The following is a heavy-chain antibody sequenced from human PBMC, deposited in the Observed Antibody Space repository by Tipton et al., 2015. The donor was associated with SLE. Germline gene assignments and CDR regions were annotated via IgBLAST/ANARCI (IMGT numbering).Heavy chain of an antibody. D-gene: IGHD6-19*01. Sequence: SLRLSCVASGFRLSSYWMHWVRQDPGKGLVWVSQIKSDGSNIVYADSVKGRFTISRDNAKNTLFLQMNSLRVEDTAVYYCARSVSGFYNDLDVWGQGTTVTVSS. CDR1: GFRLSSYW. CDR3: ARSVSGFYNDLDV. V-gene: IGHV3-74*01. J-gene: IGHJ6*02. CDR2: IKSDGSNI.